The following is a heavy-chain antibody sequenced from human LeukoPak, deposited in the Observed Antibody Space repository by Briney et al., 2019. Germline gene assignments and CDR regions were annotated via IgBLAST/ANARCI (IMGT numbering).Heavy chain of an antibody. CDR1: EFTFSDSA. J-gene: IGHJ6*02. Sequence: GGSLRPSCAASEFTFSDSAMHWVRQASGKGLEWVGRIRSKANSYATAYAASVKGRFTISRDDSKNTAYLQMNSLKTEDTAVYYCSTVALYGMDVWGQGTTVTVSS. D-gene: IGHD6-19*01. CDR3: STVALYGMDV. V-gene: IGHV3-73*01. CDR2: IRSKANSYAT.